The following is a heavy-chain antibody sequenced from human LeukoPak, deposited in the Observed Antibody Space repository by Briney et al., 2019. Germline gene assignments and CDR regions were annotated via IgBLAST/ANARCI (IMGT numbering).Heavy chain of an antibody. CDR1: GFTFSSYS. D-gene: IGHD6-19*01. CDR2: ISSSSSYI. V-gene: IGHV3-21*01. CDR3: ARDGKQWLTRENYFDY. J-gene: IGHJ4*02. Sequence: PGGSLRLSCAASGFTFSSYSMNWVRQAAGKGLEWVSSISSSSSYIYYADSVKGRFTISRDNAKNSLYLQMNSLRAEDTAVYYCARDGKQWLTRENYFDYWGQGTLVTVSS.